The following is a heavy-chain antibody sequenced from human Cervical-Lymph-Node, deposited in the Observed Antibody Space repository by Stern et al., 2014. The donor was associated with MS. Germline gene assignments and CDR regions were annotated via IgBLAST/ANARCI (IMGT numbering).Heavy chain of an antibody. V-gene: IGHV1-18*01. CDR2: IGVYNGKT. CDR3: AREGSHYDFWSGFGWFDP. Sequence: QVQLVESGAEVKKPGASVKVSCKASGYSFTKYGITWVRQAPGQGLEWMGWIGVYNGKTNYAQKLQDRVTMTTDTSTSIAYMELRSLRSDDTAVYYCAREGSHYDFWSGFGWFDPWGQGTLVTVSS. CDR1: GYSFTKYG. J-gene: IGHJ5*02. D-gene: IGHD3-3*01.